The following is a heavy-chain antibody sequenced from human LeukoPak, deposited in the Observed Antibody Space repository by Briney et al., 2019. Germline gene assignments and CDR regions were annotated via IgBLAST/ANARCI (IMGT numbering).Heavy chain of an antibody. V-gene: IGHV3-49*04. CDR1: GFMFGDYA. D-gene: IGHD5-12*01. Sequence: GRSLRLSCTASGFMFGDYAMTWVRQAPGKGLEWVGLLRSKGLGETIEYNASGRGRFTIARDDSNTIAYLQMNRLETEDTAVYFCARAGIVARIGYAMDVWGQGTTVTVSS. CDR3: ARAGIVARIGYAMDV. CDR2: LRSKGLGETI. J-gene: IGHJ6*02.